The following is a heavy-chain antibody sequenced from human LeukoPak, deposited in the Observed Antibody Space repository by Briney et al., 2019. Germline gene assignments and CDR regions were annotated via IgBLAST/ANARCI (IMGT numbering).Heavy chain of an antibody. CDR2: IRYDAANQ. CDR3: AKDIAVSDSYFDY. Sequence: PGGSLRLSCGASGFDFSNNGMHWVRQAPGKGLEWVAFIRYDAANQYYADSVKGRFTISRDNSKNTLYLQMDSLRSEDTAIYHCAKDIAVSDSYFDYCGQGTLVTVSS. CDR1: GFDFSNNG. D-gene: IGHD6-19*01. J-gene: IGHJ4*02. V-gene: IGHV3-30*02.